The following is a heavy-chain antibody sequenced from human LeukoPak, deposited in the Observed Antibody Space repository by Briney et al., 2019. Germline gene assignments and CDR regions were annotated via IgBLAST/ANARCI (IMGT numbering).Heavy chain of an antibody. D-gene: IGHD1-26*01. Sequence: GGSQRLSCAASGFSFSNTWMNWVRQAPGKGLEYIGRVKSRSNGGGATEYAAPVTGRFFISRDDSANTLYLQLNSLKTEDTAVYYCATDRIVGASAFDVWGQGTMVTVSS. V-gene: IGHV3-15*01. J-gene: IGHJ3*01. CDR2: VKSRSNGGGAT. CDR3: ATDRIVGASAFDV. CDR1: GFSFSNTW.